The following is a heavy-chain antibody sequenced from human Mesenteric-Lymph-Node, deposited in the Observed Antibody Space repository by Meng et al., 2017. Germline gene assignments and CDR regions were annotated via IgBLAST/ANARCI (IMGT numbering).Heavy chain of an antibody. CDR3: ARGPYSSSRLVGAFDI. V-gene: IGHV3-23*01. J-gene: IGHJ3*02. CDR2: ISGSGGST. Sequence: GGSLRLSCAASGFTFSSYAMSWVRQAPGKGLEWVSAISGSGGSTYYADSVKGRFTISRDNAKNSLYLQINSLRDEDTALYYCARGPYSSSRLVGAFDIWGQGTLVTVSS. CDR1: GFTFSSYA. D-gene: IGHD6-13*01.